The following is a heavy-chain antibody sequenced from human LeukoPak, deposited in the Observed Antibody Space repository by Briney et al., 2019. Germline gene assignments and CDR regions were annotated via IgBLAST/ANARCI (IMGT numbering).Heavy chain of an antibody. Sequence: GGSLRLSCAASGFTFSGSAVHWVRQSSGKGLEWVGHIDKKDNLYATAYAESVKGRFTISRDDSKDTAFLHMDSLKTEDTALYYCARDRGTYNWFDRWGQGTLVTVSS. CDR3: ARDRGTYNWFDR. V-gene: IGHV3-73*01. CDR1: GFTFSGSA. CDR2: IDKKDNLYAT. D-gene: IGHD2-15*01. J-gene: IGHJ5*02.